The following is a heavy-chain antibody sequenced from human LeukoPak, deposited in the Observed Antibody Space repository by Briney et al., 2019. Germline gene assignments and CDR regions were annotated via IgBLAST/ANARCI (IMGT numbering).Heavy chain of an antibody. CDR3: VREEVGATAY. CDR2: IKKDGSEK. V-gene: IGHV3-7*01. J-gene: IGHJ4*02. Sequence: GGSLRLSCAASGFTLSSYWMSWVRQAPGKGLEWVANIKKDGSEKWYVDSVEGRFTISRDHAKNSLYLQMNSLRVADTAVYYCVREEVGATAYWGQGTLVTVSS. CDR1: GFTLSSYW. D-gene: IGHD1-26*01.